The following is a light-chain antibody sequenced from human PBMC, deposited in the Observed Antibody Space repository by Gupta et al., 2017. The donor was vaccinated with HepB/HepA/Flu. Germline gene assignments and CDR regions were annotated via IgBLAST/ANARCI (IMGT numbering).Light chain of an antibody. CDR2: WAS. Sequence: DFVMTQSPDSLSVSLCERATINCKSSQSVFYDSNNKNYLAWYQQKPGQPPKLLIYWASRRASGVPDRLSGSGFGTDFTLTISSLQAEDVAVYYCQQSYDNPRTFGQGTKVEIK. V-gene: IGKV4-1*01. J-gene: IGKJ1*01. CDR1: QSVFYDSNNKNY. CDR3: QQSYDNPRT.